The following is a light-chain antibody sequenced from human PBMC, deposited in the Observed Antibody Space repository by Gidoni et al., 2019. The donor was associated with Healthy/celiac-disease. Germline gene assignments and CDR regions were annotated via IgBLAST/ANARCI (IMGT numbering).Light chain of an antibody. Sequence: EIVLTQSPATLSLSPGERATLSCRASQSVSSYLAWDQQKPGQAPRLLIYDASNRATGIPARFSGSGSGTAFTLTISSLEPEDFAVYYCQQRRTFGQGTKVEIK. CDR2: DAS. J-gene: IGKJ1*01. CDR1: QSVSSY. CDR3: QQRRT. V-gene: IGKV3-11*01.